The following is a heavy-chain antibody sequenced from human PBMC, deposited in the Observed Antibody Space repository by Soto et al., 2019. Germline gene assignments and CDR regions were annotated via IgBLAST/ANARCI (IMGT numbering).Heavy chain of an antibody. V-gene: IGHV3-11*01. CDR2: ISSSGSTI. CDR3: ARATMVRGVIGAFDI. CDR1: GFTFSDYY. D-gene: IGHD3-10*01. Sequence: LSLTCAASGFTFSDYYMSWIRQAPGKGLEWVSYISSSGSTIYYADSVKGRFTISRDNAKNSLYLQMNSLRAEDTAVYYCARATMVRGVIGAFDIWGQGTMVTVSS. J-gene: IGHJ3*02.